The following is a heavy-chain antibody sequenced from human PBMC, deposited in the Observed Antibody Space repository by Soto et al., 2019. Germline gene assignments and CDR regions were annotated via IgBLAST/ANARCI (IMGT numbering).Heavy chain of an antibody. CDR2: IYYSGTT. CDR1: GGSISSYH. Sequence: ETLSLTCSVSGGSISSYHWSWVRQPPGKGLEWIGYIYYSGTTKYNPSLKSRVTISVDTSKNQFSLKLSSVTAADTAVYYCARVDSSSWYGRNYYGMDVWGQGTTVTVSS. J-gene: IGHJ6*02. CDR3: ARVDSSSWYGRNYYGMDV. D-gene: IGHD6-13*01. V-gene: IGHV4-59*01.